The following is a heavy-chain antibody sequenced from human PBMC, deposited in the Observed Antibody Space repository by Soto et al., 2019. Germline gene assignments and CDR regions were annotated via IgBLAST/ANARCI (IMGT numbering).Heavy chain of an antibody. J-gene: IGHJ6*02. CDR1: GFTVSSNY. Sequence: PGGSLRLSCAASGFTVSSNYMSWVRQAPGKGPEWVSVIYSGGSTYYADSVKGRFTISRDNSKNTLYLQMNSLRAEDTAVYYCARHDYDYYYGMDVWGQGTTVTVSS. CDR2: IYSGGST. CDR3: ARHDYDYYYGMDV. V-gene: IGHV3-53*01.